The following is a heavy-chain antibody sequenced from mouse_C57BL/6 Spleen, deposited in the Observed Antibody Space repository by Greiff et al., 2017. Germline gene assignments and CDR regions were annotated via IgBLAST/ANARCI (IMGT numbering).Heavy chain of an antibody. CDR1: GYSFTGYY. CDR3: ARRRGNDYDFYAMDY. Sequence: EVQLQQSGPELVKPGASVKISCKASGYSFTGYYMNWVKQSPEKSLEWIGEINPSTGGTTYNQKFKAKATLTVDKSSSTAYMQLKSLTSEDSAVYYCARRRGNDYDFYAMDYWGQGTSVAVSS. V-gene: IGHV1-42*01. CDR2: INPSTGGT. J-gene: IGHJ4*01. D-gene: IGHD2-4*01.